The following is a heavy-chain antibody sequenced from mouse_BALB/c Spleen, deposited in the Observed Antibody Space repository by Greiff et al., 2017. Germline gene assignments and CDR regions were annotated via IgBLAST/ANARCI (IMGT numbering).Heavy chain of an antibody. CDR3: ARDGDGNSGAMDY. V-gene: IGHV5-4*02. CDR2: ISDGGSYT. J-gene: IGHJ4*01. CDR1: GFTFSDYY. Sequence: EVQGVESGGGLVKPGGSLKLSCAASGFTFSDYYMYWVRQTPEKRLEWVATISDGGSYTYYPDSVKGRFTISRDNAKNNLYLQMSSLKSEDTAMYYCARDGDGNSGAMDYWGQGTSVTVSS. D-gene: IGHD2-1*01.